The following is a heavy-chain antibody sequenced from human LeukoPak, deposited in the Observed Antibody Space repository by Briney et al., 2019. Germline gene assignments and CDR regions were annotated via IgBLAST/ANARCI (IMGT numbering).Heavy chain of an antibody. V-gene: IGHV3-30*02. Sequence: GGSLRLSCAASGFTFSSYGMHWVRQAPGKGLEWVAFIRYDGSNKYYADSVKGRFTISRDNSKNTLYLQMNSLRAEDTAVYYCARGTAMVTHFDYWGQGTLVTVSS. CDR2: IRYDGSNK. CDR3: ARGTAMVTHFDY. D-gene: IGHD5-18*01. J-gene: IGHJ4*02. CDR1: GFTFSSYG.